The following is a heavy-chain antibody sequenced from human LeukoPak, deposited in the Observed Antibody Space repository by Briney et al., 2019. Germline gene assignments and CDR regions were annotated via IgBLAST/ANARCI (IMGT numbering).Heavy chain of an antibody. J-gene: IGHJ4*02. V-gene: IGHV3-7*01. CDR2: MDPTGSQK. CDR3: AIWASGNY. Sequence: GGSLRLSCADSQFTFNGSWVNWVRQAPGKGLEWVANMDPTGSQKRYVDSVRGRFTISKDNPGASLYLDMHSLRAEDTAIYYCAIWASGNYWGQGTLVTVSS. CDR1: QFTFNGSW. D-gene: IGHD3-10*01.